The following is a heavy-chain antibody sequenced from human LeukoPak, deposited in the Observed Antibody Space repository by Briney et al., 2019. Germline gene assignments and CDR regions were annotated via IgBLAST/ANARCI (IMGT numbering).Heavy chain of an antibody. CDR2: ISSSGSTI. CDR1: GVTISNYW. J-gene: IGHJ4*02. Sequence: GGSLRLSCAASGVTISNYWMSWIRQAPGKGLEWVSYISSSGSTIYYADSVKGRFTISRDNAKNSLYLQMNSLRAEDTAVYYCARDRSRWGSFYFDYWGQGTLVTVSS. CDR3: ARDRSRWGSFYFDY. V-gene: IGHV3-11*04. D-gene: IGHD3-16*01.